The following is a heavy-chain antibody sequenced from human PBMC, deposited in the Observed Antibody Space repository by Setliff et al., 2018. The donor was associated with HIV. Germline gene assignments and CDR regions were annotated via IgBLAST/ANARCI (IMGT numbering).Heavy chain of an antibody. Sequence: PSATLSLTCTVSGGSMSGYFWTWIRQPAGKGLEWIGRILPPGATNYNPSLKSQLTMSVDTSNNQFSLKLSSVTAADTAVYYFGRQTATGSSATFDCWGQGTLVTVSS. CDR1: GGSMSGYF. V-gene: IGHV4-4*07. D-gene: IGHD2-21*02. CDR2: ILPPGAT. J-gene: IGHJ4*02. CDR3: GRQTATGSSATFDC.